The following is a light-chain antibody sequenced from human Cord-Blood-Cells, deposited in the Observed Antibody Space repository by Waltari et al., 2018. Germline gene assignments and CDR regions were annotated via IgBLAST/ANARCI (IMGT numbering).Light chain of an antibody. J-gene: IGKJ1*01. Sequence: DIQMTQSPPSLSVSVGDRVTITCRASQSISSYLNWYQQKPGKAPKLLIYAASSLQSGVPSRFSGSGSGTDFTLTISSLQPEDFATYYCQQSYSTPRTFGQGTKVEIK. CDR1: QSISSY. CDR3: QQSYSTPRT. CDR2: AAS. V-gene: IGKV1-39*01.